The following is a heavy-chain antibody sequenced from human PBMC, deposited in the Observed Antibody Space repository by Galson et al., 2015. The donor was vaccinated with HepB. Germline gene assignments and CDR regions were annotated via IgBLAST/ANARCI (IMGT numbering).Heavy chain of an antibody. D-gene: IGHD3-16*02. Sequence: SYAMSWVRQAPGKGLEWVSAISGSGGSTYYADSVKGRFTISRDNSKNTLYLQMNSLRAEDTAVYYCAKTPPPFTFGGVIAYFDYWGQGTLVTVSS. CDR2: ISGSGGST. J-gene: IGHJ4*02. V-gene: IGHV3-23*01. CDR1: SYA. CDR3: AKTPPPFTFGGVIAYFDY.